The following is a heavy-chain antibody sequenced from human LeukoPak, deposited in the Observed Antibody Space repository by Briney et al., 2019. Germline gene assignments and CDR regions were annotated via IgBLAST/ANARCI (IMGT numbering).Heavy chain of an antibody. V-gene: IGHV3-64*01. CDR2: ISSNGGST. D-gene: IGHD3-22*01. Sequence: GGSLRLYCAASGFTFSSYAMHWVRQAPGKGLEYVSAISSNGGSTYYANSVKGRFTISRDNSKNTLYLQMGSLRAEDMAVYYCARNDYDTSGFVDYWGQGTLVTVSS. CDR3: ARNDYDTSGFVDY. CDR1: GFTFSSYA. J-gene: IGHJ4*02.